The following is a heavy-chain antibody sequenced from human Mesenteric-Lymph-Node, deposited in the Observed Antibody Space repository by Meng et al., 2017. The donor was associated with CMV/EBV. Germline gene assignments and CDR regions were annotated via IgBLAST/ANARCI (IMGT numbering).Heavy chain of an antibody. CDR1: GFTFSSYS. CDR3: VKDSYYDILTGYFVY. Sequence: GESLKISCAASGFTFSSYSMNWVRQAPGKGLEWVSSISSSSSYIYYADSVKGRFTISRDNAKNSLYLQMNSLRAEDTALYYCVKDSYYDILTGYFVYWGQGTLVTVSS. D-gene: IGHD3-9*01. CDR2: ISSSSSYI. V-gene: IGHV3-21*04. J-gene: IGHJ4*02.